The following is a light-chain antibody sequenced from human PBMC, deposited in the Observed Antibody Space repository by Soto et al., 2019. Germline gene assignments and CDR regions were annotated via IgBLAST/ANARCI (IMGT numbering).Light chain of an antibody. Sequence: DIQMTQSPSSLSASVGDRVTITCRASQSISTYLTWYQQKPGKDPKLLIYGASTLQGGVPSRFSGSGSGTDFTLTIRSLQPEEFATYDCQQYNRYPTVGHGTKVDI. J-gene: IGKJ1*01. CDR3: QQYNRYPT. CDR2: GAS. CDR1: QSISTY. V-gene: IGKV1-39*01.